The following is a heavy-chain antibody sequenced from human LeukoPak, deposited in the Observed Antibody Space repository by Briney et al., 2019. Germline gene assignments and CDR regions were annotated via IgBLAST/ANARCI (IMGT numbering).Heavy chain of an antibody. CDR1: GFTVSTNY. V-gene: IGHV3-53*01. CDR3: ARDLVGTSGSYFDY. CDR2: IFGGGGT. D-gene: IGHD1-26*01. Sequence: GGSLRLSCAASGFTVSTNYMAWVRQPPGKGLEWVSVIFGGGGTYYAGSVRGRFTISRDNSQNTLFLQMNSLRAEDTAVYYCARDLVGTSGSYFDYWGQGTLVTVSS. J-gene: IGHJ4*02.